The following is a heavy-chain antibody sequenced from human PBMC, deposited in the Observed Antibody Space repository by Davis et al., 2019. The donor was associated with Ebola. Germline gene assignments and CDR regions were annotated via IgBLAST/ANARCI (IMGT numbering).Heavy chain of an antibody. V-gene: IGHV4-39*01. CDR2: VYYSGPT. CDR3: ARGDVDSVSTLYYYYGMDV. Sequence: SETLSLTCTVSGDSISNGVYYWGWIRQPPGKGLEWIGNVYYSGPTYYNPSLKSRVTMSVDTSKNQFSLKLSSVTGADTAVYYCARGDVDSVSTLYYYYGMDVWGKGTTVTVSS. D-gene: IGHD2-8*01. CDR1: GDSISNGVYY. J-gene: IGHJ6*04.